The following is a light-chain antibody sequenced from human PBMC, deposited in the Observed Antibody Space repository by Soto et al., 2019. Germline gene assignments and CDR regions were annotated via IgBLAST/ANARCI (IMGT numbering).Light chain of an antibody. CDR2: DLN. CDR1: SSDVGDYDY. J-gene: IGLJ1*01. Sequence: QSALAQPPSGSGSPGQSVTISCTGTSSDVGDYDYVSWYQHHPGKAPKPIIYDLNKRPSGVPARFSGSKSGNTASLSISGLQTEDEVYYYCCSYAGDYTYVFGTGTKLTVL. V-gene: IGLV2-11*01. CDR3: CSYAGDYTYV.